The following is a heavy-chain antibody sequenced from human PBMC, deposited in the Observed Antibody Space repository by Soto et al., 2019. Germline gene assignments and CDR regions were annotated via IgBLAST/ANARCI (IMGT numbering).Heavy chain of an antibody. CDR2: IIPILGIA. D-gene: IGHD2-15*01. J-gene: IGHJ6*02. CDR3: AREITGDIVVVVAATPRMDV. CDR1: GGTFSSYT. V-gene: IGHV1-69*02. Sequence: QVQLVQSGAEVKKPGSSVKVSCKASGGTFSSYTISWVRQAPGQGLEWMGRIIPILGIANHAQKFQGRVTITADKSTSTAYMELSSLRSEDTAVYYCAREITGDIVVVVAATPRMDVWGQGTTVTVSS.